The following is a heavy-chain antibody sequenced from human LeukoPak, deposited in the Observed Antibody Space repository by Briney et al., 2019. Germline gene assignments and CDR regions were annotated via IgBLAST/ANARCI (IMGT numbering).Heavy chain of an antibody. CDR2: IYTSGST. Sequence: PSETLSLTCAVYGGSFSGYYWSWIRQPAGKGLEWIGRIYTSGSTNYNPSLKSRVTMSVDTSKNQFSLKLSSVTAADTAVYYCARGSVPGYAYYDSSGYYSYWGQGTLVTVSS. D-gene: IGHD3-22*01. CDR3: ARGSVPGYAYYDSSGYYSY. V-gene: IGHV4-59*10. CDR1: GGSFSGYY. J-gene: IGHJ4*02.